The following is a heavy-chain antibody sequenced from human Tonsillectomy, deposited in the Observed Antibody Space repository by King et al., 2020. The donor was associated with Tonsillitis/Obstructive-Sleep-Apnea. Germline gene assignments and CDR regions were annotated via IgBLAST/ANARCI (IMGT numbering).Heavy chain of an antibody. CDR3: ARWIVVVPAAKNPRAFDI. CDR1: GYSFTSYW. V-gene: IGHV5-51*01. CDR2: IYPGDSDT. D-gene: IGHD2-2*01. J-gene: IGHJ3*02. Sequence: QLVQSGAEVKKPGESLKISCKGSGYSFTSYWIGWVRQMPGKGREWMGIIYPGDSDTRYSPSFQGQVTISADKSISTAYLQWSSLKASDTAMYYCARWIVVVPAAKNPRAFDIWGQGTMVTVSS.